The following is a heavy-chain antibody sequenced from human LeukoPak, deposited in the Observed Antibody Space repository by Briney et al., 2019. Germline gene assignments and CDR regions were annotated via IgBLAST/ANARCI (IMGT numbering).Heavy chain of an antibody. V-gene: IGHV3-7*01. J-gene: IGHJ4*02. CDR3: ARKRPNYFDY. Sequence: GGSLRLSCAASGFTFSSYWMNWARQAPGKGLEWVASINHNGNVNYYVDSVKGRFTISRDNAENSLYLQMNSLRAEDTALYYCARKRPNYFDYWGQGTLVTVSS. CDR1: GFTFSSYW. CDR2: INHNGNVN.